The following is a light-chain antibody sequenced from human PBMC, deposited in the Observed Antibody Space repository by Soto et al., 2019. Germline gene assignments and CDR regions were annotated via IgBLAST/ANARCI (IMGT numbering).Light chain of an antibody. CDR3: CSDAGGRSPYV. CDR2: EVS. Sequence: QSALTQPASVSGSHGQSITISCTGTTSDVGGYDLVSWYQQHPGKAPKIMIYEVSKRPSGDANRFSGSKSGNTASLTISGLQAEDEDDYYRCSDAGGRSPYVFGTGTKLTVL. V-gene: IGLV2-23*02. CDR1: TSDVGGYDL. J-gene: IGLJ1*01.